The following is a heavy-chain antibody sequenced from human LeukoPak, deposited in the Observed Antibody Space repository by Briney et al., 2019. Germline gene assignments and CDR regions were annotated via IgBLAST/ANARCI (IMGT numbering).Heavy chain of an antibody. J-gene: IGHJ5*02. CDR1: GGTFSSYA. CDR3: ARESIAARGNWFDP. V-gene: IGHV1-69*04. CDR2: IIPILGIA. Sequence: SVKVSCKASGGTFSSYAISWVRQAPGQGLEWMGRIIPILGIANYAQKFQGRVTITADKSTSTAYMELSRLRSDDTAVYYCARESIAARGNWFDPWGQGTLVTVSS. D-gene: IGHD6-6*01.